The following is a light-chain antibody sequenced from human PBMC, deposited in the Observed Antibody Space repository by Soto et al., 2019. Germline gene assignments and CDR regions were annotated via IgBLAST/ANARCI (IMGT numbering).Light chain of an antibody. CDR2: AAS. CDR3: QQSYSIPIT. J-gene: IGKJ5*01. CDR1: QNISSH. Sequence: DIQMTQSPSSLSASVGDRVTITGRTSQNISSHLNWYQQRPGKAPKILIYAASSLQSGVPSTFSGSGSAKDFTLPISRLQPEDSETYFCQQSYSIPITFGQGTRLEIK. V-gene: IGKV1-39*01.